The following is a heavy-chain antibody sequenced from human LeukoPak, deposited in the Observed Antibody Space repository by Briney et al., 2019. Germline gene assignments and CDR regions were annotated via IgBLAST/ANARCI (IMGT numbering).Heavy chain of an antibody. J-gene: IGHJ6*02. CDR1: GYTFTSYG. D-gene: IGHD3-22*01. CDR3: ARDPWYYYDSSGYYYYYGMDV. V-gene: IGHV1-18*01. CDR2: ICAYNGNT. Sequence: ASVNVSCKASGYTFTSYGISWVRQAPGQGLEWIGWICAYNGNTNYAQKLQGRVTMTTDTSTSTAYMELRSLRSDDTAVYYCARDPWYYYDSSGYYYYYGMDVWGQGTTVTVSS.